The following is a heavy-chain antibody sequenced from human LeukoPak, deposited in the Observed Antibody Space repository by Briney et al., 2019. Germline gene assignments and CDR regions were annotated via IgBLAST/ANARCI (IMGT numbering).Heavy chain of an antibody. J-gene: IGHJ4*02. Sequence: ASVKVSCKASGYTFTGXXXXXXXXXPXQGLXWMGWINPNSGGTNYXQXFQGRVTXXXXXXIXTAYMELSRLRSDDTAVYYCARDPAYSSGWYYWGQGTLVTVSS. CDR1: GYTFTGXX. V-gene: IGHV1-2*02. CDR3: ARDPAYSSGWYY. CDR2: INPNSGGT. D-gene: IGHD6-19*01.